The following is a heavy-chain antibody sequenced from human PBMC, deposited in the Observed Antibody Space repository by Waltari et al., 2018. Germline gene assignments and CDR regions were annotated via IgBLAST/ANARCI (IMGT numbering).Heavy chain of an antibody. Sequence: EVQVLESGGGLVQPGGSLRPSCQASGFTSVTHAINWVRQAPGKGLEWVSSISVSDATYYADSVKGRFTISRDYSDNTVYLQMDSLRADDTALYFCATPFYNWDDPLHSWGQGTPVTVSS. D-gene: IGHD1-20*01. V-gene: IGHV3-23*01. J-gene: IGHJ1*01. CDR3: ATPFYNWDDPLHS. CDR1: GFTSVTHA. CDR2: ISVSDAT.